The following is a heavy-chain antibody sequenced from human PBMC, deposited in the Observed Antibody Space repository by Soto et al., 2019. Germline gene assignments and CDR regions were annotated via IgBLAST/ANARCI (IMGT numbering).Heavy chain of an antibody. D-gene: IGHD4-4*01. V-gene: IGHV4-34*01. Sequence: QVQLQQWGAGLLKPSETLSLTCAVYGGSFSGYYWSWIRQPPGKGLEWIGEINHSGSTNYNPSLKSRVTISVDTSKNQFSLKLSSVTAADTAVYYCARTTVTGLHWFDPWGQGTLVTVSS. CDR1: GGSFSGYY. J-gene: IGHJ5*02. CDR3: ARTTVTGLHWFDP. CDR2: INHSGST.